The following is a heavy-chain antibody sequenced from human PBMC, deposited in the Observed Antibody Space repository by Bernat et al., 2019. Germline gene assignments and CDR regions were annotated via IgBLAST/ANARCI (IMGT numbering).Heavy chain of an antibody. CDR1: GYTFTSYD. D-gene: IGHD3-3*01. V-gene: IGHV1-8*01. CDR2: MNPNSGNT. Sequence: QVQLVQSGAEVKKPGASVKVSCKASGYTFTSYDINWVRQATGQGLEWMGWMNPNSGNTGYAQKFQGRVTMTRNTSISTAYMELSSLRSEDTAVYYCARVGGDFWNSSPKFDYWGQGTLVTVSS. J-gene: IGHJ4*02. CDR3: ARVGGDFWNSSPKFDY.